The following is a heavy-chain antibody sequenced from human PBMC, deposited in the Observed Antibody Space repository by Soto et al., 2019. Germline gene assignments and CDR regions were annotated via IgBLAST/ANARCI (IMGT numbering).Heavy chain of an antibody. D-gene: IGHD2-2*01. Sequence: PGGSLRLSCAASGFTFSSYSVNWVRQAPGKGLEWVSYMSSSGSNIHYADSVRGRFTISRDNAKNSLYLQMNSLRAEDTAVYYCATTCDSARCYGNDYWGQGTLVTVSS. V-gene: IGHV3-21*01. CDR2: MSSSGSNI. J-gene: IGHJ4*02. CDR1: GFTFSSYS. CDR3: ATTCDSARCYGNDY.